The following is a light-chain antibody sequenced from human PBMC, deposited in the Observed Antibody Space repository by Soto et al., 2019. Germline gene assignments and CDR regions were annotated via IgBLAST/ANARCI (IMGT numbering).Light chain of an antibody. CDR2: YDS. CDR1: NIGSKS. Sequence: SSELTQPPSVSVAPGKTARITCGGNNIGSKSVHWYQQKPGQAPALVIYYDSDRPSGIPERFSGSNSGNTATLTISRVEAGDEADYYCQVWDSSSDLVVFGGGTKLTVL. V-gene: IGLV3-21*04. J-gene: IGLJ2*01. CDR3: QVWDSSSDLVV.